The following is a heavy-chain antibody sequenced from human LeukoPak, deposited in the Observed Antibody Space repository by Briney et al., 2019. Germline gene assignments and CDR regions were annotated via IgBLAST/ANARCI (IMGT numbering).Heavy chain of an antibody. Sequence: GGSLRLSCAVSGFTFSSYEMNWVRRAPGGGLEWVSYISSSGSTIYYADSVKDRFTISRDNAKNSLYLQTNSLRAEDTAVYYCARDPYGGELPMYWGQGTLVTVSS. CDR1: GFTFSSYE. CDR2: ISSSGSTI. CDR3: ARDPYGGELPMY. J-gene: IGHJ4*02. V-gene: IGHV3-48*03. D-gene: IGHD1-26*01.